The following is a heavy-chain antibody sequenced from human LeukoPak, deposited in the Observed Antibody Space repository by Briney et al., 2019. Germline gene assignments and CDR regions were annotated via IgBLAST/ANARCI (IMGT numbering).Heavy chain of an antibody. CDR1: GFSLNTNYY. CDR2: IFHSGDI. V-gene: IGHV4-38-2*01. J-gene: IGHJ4*02. CDR3: ARSWGNLYYFDY. D-gene: IGHD3-16*01. Sequence: SETLSLTCSVSGFSLNTNYYWGWVRQPPGRGLEWIGTIFHSGDIFDNPSLRSRVTMSVDTSKNQFMLKLTSVTAADTAVYYCARSWGNLYYFDYWGQGALVTVSS.